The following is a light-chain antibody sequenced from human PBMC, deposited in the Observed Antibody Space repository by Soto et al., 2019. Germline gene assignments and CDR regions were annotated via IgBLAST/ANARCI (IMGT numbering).Light chain of an antibody. CDR2: GAS. CDR3: QQSYKTPHT. V-gene: IGKV1-6*01. J-gene: IGKJ2*01. Sequence: AIQMTQSPSSLSASVGDRVTITCRASQGIRNDLGWYQLKPGKAPKLLIYGASSLQSGVPSRFSGSGSGTHFTLTISSLQPEDFATYYCQQSYKTPHTFGQGTMLETK. CDR1: QGIRND.